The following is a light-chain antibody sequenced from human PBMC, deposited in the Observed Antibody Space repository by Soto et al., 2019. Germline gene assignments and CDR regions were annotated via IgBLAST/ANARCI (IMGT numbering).Light chain of an antibody. J-gene: IGKJ1*01. V-gene: IGKV1-33*01. CDR2: EAS. Sequence: DIQMTQSPSSLSASVGDRVTISCQTSRDIRKYLNWYQQKPGKPPQLLIFEASNLETGVPSRFSGRGSGTNLTLTISSLQPEEFATYYCQQYIDVPRTFGQGTKVEIK. CDR1: RDIRKY. CDR3: QQYIDVPRT.